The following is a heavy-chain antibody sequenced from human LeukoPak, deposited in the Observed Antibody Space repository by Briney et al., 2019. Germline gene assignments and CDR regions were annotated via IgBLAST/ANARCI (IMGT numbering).Heavy chain of an antibody. V-gene: IGHV3-30*02. CDR3: ARGGETYYYDWYYFDY. J-gene: IGHJ4*02. CDR1: GFNFSRYG. CDR2: IRYDGTNK. Sequence: GGSLRLSCAASGFNFSRYGMHWVRQAPGTGLEWVAFIRYDGTNKYYADSVKGRFTISRDNSKNILYVQMNRLRVEDTAVYYCARGGETYYYDWYYFDYWGQGTLVTVSS. D-gene: IGHD3-22*01.